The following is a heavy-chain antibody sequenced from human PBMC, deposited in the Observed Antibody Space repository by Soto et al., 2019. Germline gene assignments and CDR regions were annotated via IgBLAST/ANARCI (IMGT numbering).Heavy chain of an antibody. V-gene: IGHV3-23*01. CDR1: GITFSRHA. CDR2: IDPTGANT. CDR3: VSWVSAHCDY. Sequence: PWGSRRLSCAASGITFSRHAMSWVRQAPGTGLGWVSTIDPTGANTHYADSVKGRFTISSDNSRNTLDLQMSSLRAGDTALYYCVSWVSAHCDYLGKGNTVTISA. J-gene: IGHJ4*02. D-gene: IGHD1-26*01.